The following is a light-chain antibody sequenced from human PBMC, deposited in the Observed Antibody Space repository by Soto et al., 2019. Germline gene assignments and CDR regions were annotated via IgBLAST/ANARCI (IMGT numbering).Light chain of an antibody. CDR1: QSVSNNY. CDR3: QQYGSSPIT. Sequence: EIVMTQSPGTLSLSPGERATLSCRASQSVSNNYLAWYQQKPGQPPRLLIYDASTRATGIPSRFSGSGSGTEFTLTISSLKSEDFAVYYCQQYGSSPITFGQGTRLEIK. V-gene: IGKV3-20*01. J-gene: IGKJ5*01. CDR2: DAS.